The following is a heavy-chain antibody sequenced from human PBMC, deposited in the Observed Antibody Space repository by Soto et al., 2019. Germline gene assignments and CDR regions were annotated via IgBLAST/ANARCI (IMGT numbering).Heavy chain of an antibody. CDR3: ASGSEGPYYYYYYMDV. CDR1: GGTFSSYT. D-gene: IGHD5-12*01. J-gene: IGHJ6*03. CDR2: IIPILGIA. Sequence: SVKVSCKASGGTFSSYTIIWVRQAPGQGLEWMGRIIPILGIANYAQKFQGRVTITADKSTSTAYMELSSLRSEDTAVYYCASGSEGPYYYYYYMDVWGKGTTVTVSS. V-gene: IGHV1-69*02.